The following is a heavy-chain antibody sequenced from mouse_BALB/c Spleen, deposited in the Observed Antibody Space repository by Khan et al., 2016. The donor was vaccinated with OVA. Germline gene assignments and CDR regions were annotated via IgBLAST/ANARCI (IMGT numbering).Heavy chain of an antibody. Sequence: VQLQESGAELARPEASVKMSSKASGYTFTSYTIHWIKKRPGQGLEWIGYINPSNGYTNYNQKFKDKATLTTDKSSTTAYLQLSSLTSDDSAVYNCVRDGAYHRNDGWFAYWGQGTLVTVSA. J-gene: IGHJ3*01. V-gene: IGHV1-4*01. CDR1: GYTFTSYT. D-gene: IGHD2-14*01. CDR2: INPSNGYT. CDR3: VRDGAYHRNDGWFAY.